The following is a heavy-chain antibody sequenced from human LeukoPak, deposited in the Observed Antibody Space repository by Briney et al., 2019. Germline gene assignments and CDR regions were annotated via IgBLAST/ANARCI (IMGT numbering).Heavy chain of an antibody. V-gene: IGHV1-24*01. CDR3: ATALASYYYDSTAHYPFDH. D-gene: IGHD3-22*01. CDR2: FDPEDGER. CDR1: GYPFTALA. Sequence: ASVKVSCKVSGYPFTALAMHWVRQAPGNGLEWMGGFDPEDGERMYAQQFHGRLTMTEDTSTDTAYMELSSLGSGDTAVYYCATALASYYYDSTAHYPFDHWGQGTLVTVSS. J-gene: IGHJ4*02.